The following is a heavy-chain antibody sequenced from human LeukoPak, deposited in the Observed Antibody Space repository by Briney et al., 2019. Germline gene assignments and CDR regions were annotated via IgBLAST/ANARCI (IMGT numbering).Heavy chain of an antibody. Sequence: SETLSLTCTDSGGSINSYYWSWIRQPPGRGLEWVGSIHYSGSTSYNPSLRSRVTISVDKSKNQFFLKLSSVTATDAAVYYCARRVHSSSWSSYFDYWGQETLVTVSS. V-gene: IGHV4-59*01. CDR2: IHYSGST. D-gene: IGHD6-13*01. CDR1: GGSINSYY. J-gene: IGHJ4*02. CDR3: ARRVHSSSWSSYFDY.